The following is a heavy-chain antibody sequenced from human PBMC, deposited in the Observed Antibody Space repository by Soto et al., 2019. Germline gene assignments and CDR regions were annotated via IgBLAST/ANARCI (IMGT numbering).Heavy chain of an antibody. D-gene: IGHD3-22*01. CDR1: GGSISGGDYY. J-gene: IGHJ4*02. CDR2: IYYSGST. Sequence: SETLSLTCTVSGGSISGGDYYWSWIRQPPGKGLEWIGYIYYSGSTYYNPSLKSRVTISVDTSKNQFSLKLSSVTAADTAVYYCARDHYDSSGGFDYWGQGTLVTVSS. CDR3: ARDHYDSSGGFDY. V-gene: IGHV4-30-4*01.